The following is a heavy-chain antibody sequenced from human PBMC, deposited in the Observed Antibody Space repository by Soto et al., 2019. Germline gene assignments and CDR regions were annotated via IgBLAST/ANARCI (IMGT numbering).Heavy chain of an antibody. D-gene: IGHD3-10*01. CDR1: GFTFGSYD. CDR2: ISGSGGST. J-gene: IGHJ4*02. Sequence: EVQLLESGGGLVQPGESLRLSCAASGFTFGSYDLSWVRQAPGKGLEWVSAISGSGGSTYYADSVKGRFTISRDNSRNTLYLQMNSLRVEDTAVYYWAKDRGGGFDYWGQGTLVTVSS. CDR3: AKDRGGGFDY. V-gene: IGHV3-23*01.